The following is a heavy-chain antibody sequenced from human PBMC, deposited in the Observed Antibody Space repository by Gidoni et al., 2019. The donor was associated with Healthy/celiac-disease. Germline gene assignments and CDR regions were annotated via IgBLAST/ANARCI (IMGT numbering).Heavy chain of an antibody. J-gene: IGHJ4*02. V-gene: IGHV3-23*01. CDR3: AKGAETTLPAAAIRSFDY. CDR1: GFTFSSYA. D-gene: IGHD2-2*01. CDR2: ISGGGGST. Sequence: EVQLLASGGGLVQPGGSLRLSCAASGFTFSSYAMSWVRQAPGKGLEWVSAISGGGGSTYYADSVKGRFTISRDNSKNTLYLQMNSLRAEDTAVYYCAKGAETTLPAAAIRSFDYWGQGTLVTVSS.